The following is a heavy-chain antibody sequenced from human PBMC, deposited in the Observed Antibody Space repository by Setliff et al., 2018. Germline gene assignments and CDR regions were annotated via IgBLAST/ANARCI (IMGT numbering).Heavy chain of an antibody. CDR1: GYTFTSYA. V-gene: IGHV1-3*01. CDR3: ARSPPTSTYYDFWSGYSYYFDY. J-gene: IGHJ4*02. D-gene: IGHD3-3*01. CDR2: INAGNGNT. Sequence: AASVKVSCKASGYTFTSYAMHWVRQAPGQRLEWMGWINAGNGNTKYSQKFQGRVTITRDTSASTAYMELSSLRSEDTAVYYCARSPPTSTYYDFWSGYSYYFDYWGQGTLVTV.